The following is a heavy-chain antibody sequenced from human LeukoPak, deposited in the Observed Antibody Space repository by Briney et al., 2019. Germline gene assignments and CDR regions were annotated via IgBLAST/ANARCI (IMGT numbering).Heavy chain of an antibody. CDR2: INAGNGNT. CDR1: GYTFTSYA. Sequence: ASVKVSCKASGYTFTSYAMHWVRQAPGQRLEWMGWINAGNGNTKYSQEFQGRVTITRDTSASTAYMELSSLRSEDMAVYYCARDASYCTNGVCSANAKGFDPWGQGTLVTVSS. V-gene: IGHV1-3*03. CDR3: ARDASYCTNGVCSANAKGFDP. J-gene: IGHJ5*02. D-gene: IGHD2-8*01.